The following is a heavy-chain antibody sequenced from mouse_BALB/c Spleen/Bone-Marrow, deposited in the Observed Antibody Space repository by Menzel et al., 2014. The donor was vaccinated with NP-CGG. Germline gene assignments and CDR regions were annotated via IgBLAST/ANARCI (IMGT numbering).Heavy chain of an antibody. V-gene: IGHV1-18*01. CDR2: INPNNGGT. CDR3: EKYRTAY. Sequence: VKLQQPGPELVKPGASVKISCTTSGFTFTDYNMHWVKQSHGKSLEWVGNINPNNGGTTYNQKFKGKATLTTDKSSNTAYMKLRSQASEDYAVYYCEKYRTAYWGQGTLVTVSA. J-gene: IGHJ3*01. CDR1: GFTFTDYN. D-gene: IGHD2-14*01.